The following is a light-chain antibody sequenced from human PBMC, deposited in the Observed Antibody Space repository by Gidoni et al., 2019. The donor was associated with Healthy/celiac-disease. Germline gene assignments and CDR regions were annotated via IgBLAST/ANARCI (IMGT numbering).Light chain of an antibody. CDR3: QQSYSTPMYT. CDR1: ESISSY. Sequence: DIQMTQYPSSLYASVGDRVTITCRASESISSYLNWYHKKPGKAPKLLIYAASNLQSGFPSRFSGSVSGTDFTLTIICLQPEYFATYYCQQSYSTPMYTFGQGTKLEIK. J-gene: IGKJ2*01. V-gene: IGKV1-39*01. CDR2: AAS.